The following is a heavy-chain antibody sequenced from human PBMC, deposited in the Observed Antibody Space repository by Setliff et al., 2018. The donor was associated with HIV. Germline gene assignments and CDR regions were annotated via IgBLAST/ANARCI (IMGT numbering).Heavy chain of an antibody. CDR2: VYASAYS. J-gene: IGHJ2*01. D-gene: IGHD3-10*01. V-gene: IGHV4-4*07. Sequence: ETLSLTCTVSGDSIGDYYWDWIRQPAGKGLEWIGRVYASAYSNYNPSLKSRVTMSVDTSQNQFSLKLRSVNAADTAVYYCARDWVTRSNYYGSGSPWYFDFWGRGILVTVPQ. CDR3: ARDWVTRSNYYGSGSPWYFDF. CDR1: GDSIGDYY.